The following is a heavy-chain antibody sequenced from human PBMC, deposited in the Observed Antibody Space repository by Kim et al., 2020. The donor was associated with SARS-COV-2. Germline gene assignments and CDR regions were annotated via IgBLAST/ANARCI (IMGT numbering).Heavy chain of an antibody. Sequence: SETLSLTCAVYGGSFSGYYWSWIRQPPGKGLEWIGEINHSGSTNYNPSLKSRVTISVDTSKNQFSLKLSSVTAADTAVYYCARGFQEYSSSSVRGLDYWGQGTLVTVSS. CDR1: GGSFSGYY. D-gene: IGHD6-6*01. CDR3: ARGFQEYSSSSVRGLDY. CDR2: INHSGST. J-gene: IGHJ4*02. V-gene: IGHV4-34*01.